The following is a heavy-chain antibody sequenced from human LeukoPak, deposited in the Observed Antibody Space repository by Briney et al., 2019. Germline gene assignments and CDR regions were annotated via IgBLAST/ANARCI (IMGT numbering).Heavy chain of an antibody. CDR2: ISGSGGST. D-gene: IGHD1-26*01. J-gene: IGHJ4*02. V-gene: IGHV3-23*01. CDR3: AKDRSYSGSYEHFDY. CDR1: GFTFSSYV. Sequence: PGGSLRLSCAASGFTFSSYVMSWVRQAPGKGLEWVSAISGSGGSTYYADSVKGRFTISRDNSKNTLYLQMNSLRAEDTAVYYCAKDRSYSGSYEHFDYWGQGTLVTVSS.